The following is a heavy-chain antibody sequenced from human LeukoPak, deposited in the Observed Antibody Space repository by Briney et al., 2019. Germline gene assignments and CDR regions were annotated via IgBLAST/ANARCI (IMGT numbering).Heavy chain of an antibody. J-gene: IGHJ4*02. V-gene: IGHV3-53*01. CDR2: IYSGGST. Sequence: GGSLRLSCAASGFTVSSNYMSWVRQAPGKGLEWVSVIYSGGSTYYADSVKGRFTISRDNSKSTLYIQMNSLRAEDTAVYYCVRAKPKNMVRGLIMRRESRYYFDYWGQGTLVTVSS. D-gene: IGHD3-10*01. CDR3: VRAKPKNMVRGLIMRRESRYYFDY. CDR1: GFTVSSNY.